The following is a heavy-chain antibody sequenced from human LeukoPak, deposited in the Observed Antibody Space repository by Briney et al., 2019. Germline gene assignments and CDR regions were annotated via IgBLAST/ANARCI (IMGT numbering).Heavy chain of an antibody. CDR2: IYYSGSA. J-gene: IGHJ4*02. D-gene: IGHD5-24*01. CDR3: AREAPVEMATIFDY. Sequence: PSETLSLTCTVSGGSISSYYWSWIRQPPGKGLEWIGYIYYSGSANYNPSLKSRVTISVDTSKNQFSLKLSSVTAADTAVYYCAREAPVEMATIFDYWGQGNLVTVSS. V-gene: IGHV4-59*01. CDR1: GGSISSYY.